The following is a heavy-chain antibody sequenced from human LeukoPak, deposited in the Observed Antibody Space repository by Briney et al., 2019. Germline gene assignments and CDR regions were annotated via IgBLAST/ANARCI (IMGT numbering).Heavy chain of an antibody. D-gene: IGHD3-22*01. J-gene: IGHJ4*02. CDR2: INHSGST. CDR3: AKPYYYDSSGYFAFDY. V-gene: IGHV4-34*01. Sequence: SETLSLTCAVYGGSFSGYYWSWIRQPPGKGLEWIGEINHSGSTNYNPSLKSQVTISVDTSKNQFSLKLSSVTAADTAVYYCAKPYYYDSSGYFAFDYWGQGTLVTVSS. CDR1: GGSFSGYY.